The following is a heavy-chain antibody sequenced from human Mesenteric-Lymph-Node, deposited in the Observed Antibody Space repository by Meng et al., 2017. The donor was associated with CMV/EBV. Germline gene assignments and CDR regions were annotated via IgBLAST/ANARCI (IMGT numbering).Heavy chain of an antibody. CDR2: IKSKTDGGTI. D-gene: IGHD6-19*01. V-gene: IGHV3-15*01. J-gene: IGHJ6*02. CDR3: ARTYSSGWYEGYYGMDV. CDR1: GFTFSNAW. Sequence: GGSLRLSCTASGFTFSNAWMSWVRQAPGKGLEWVGRIKSKTDGGTIDYAAPVKGRFTISRDDSKNTLYLQMNSLRAEDTAVYYCARTYSSGWYEGYYGMDVWGQGTTVTVSS.